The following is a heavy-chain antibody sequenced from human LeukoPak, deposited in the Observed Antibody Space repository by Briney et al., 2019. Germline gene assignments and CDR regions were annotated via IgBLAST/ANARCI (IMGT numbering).Heavy chain of an antibody. CDR1: GYTFTGCY. J-gene: IGHJ4*02. CDR3: ARDRDGYNQLDY. D-gene: IGHD5-24*01. CDR2: INPNSGGT. Sequence: GASVKVSCKASGYTFTGCYMHWVRQAPGQGLEWMGWINPNSGGTDYAQKFQGRVTMTRDTSISTVYMELSRLTSDDTAVHYCARDRDGYNQLDYWGQGTLVTVSS. V-gene: IGHV1-2*02.